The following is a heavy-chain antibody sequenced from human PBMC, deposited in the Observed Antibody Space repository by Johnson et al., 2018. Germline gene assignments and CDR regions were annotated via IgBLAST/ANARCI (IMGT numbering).Heavy chain of an antibody. V-gene: IGHV3-33*06. CDR1: GFTFSSFG. J-gene: IGHJ4*02. CDR2: IWYDGSNK. D-gene: IGHD1-26*01. Sequence: QVQLVESGGGVVQPGRSLRLSCAASGFTFSSFGMHWVRQAPGKGLEWVAVIWYDGSNKYYADSVKGRFTISRDNSHNTLYLQRNSLRVEDTAVYYCAKEQSGSYYRGYFDYWGQGTVVTVSS. CDR3: AKEQSGSYYRGYFDY.